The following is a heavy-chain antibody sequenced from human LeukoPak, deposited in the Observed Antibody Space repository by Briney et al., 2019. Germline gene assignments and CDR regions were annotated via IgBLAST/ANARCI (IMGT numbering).Heavy chain of an antibody. CDR3: ARDYDYSSNWFDP. CDR2: ISYDGSNK. Sequence: GGSLRLSCAASGFTFSSYAMHWVRQAPGKGLEWVAVISYDGSNKYYADSVKGRFTISRDNSKNTLYLQMNSLRAEDTAVYYCARDYDYSSNWFDPWGQGTLDTVSS. J-gene: IGHJ5*02. CDR1: GFTFSSYA. V-gene: IGHV3-30-3*01. D-gene: IGHD4-11*01.